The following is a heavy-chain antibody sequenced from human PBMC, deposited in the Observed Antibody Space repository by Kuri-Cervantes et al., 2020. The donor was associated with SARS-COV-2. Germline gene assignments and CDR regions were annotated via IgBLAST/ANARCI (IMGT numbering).Heavy chain of an antibody. CDR2: IYYSGST. J-gene: IGHJ4*02. D-gene: IGHD3-3*01. V-gene: IGHV4-39*01. Sequence: SETLSLTCTVSGGSISSSSYYWGWIRQLPGKGLEWIGSIYYSGSTYYNPSLKSRVTISVDTSKNQFSLKLSSVTAADTAVYYCARHVRPEITIFGVVITADYFGYWGQGTPVTVSS. CDR1: GGSISSSSYY. CDR3: ARHVRPEITIFGVVITADYFGY.